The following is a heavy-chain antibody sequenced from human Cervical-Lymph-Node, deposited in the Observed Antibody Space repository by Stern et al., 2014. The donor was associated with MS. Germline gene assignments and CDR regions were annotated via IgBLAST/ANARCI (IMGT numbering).Heavy chain of an antibody. V-gene: IGHV5-51*01. CDR1: GYTFTSYW. CDR3: ARQRYFDY. Sequence: VQLVQSGLEVKRPGESLKISCQASGYTFTSYWIGWVRQMPGKGLEWIAIIFPGGSDIRYSPSFQGQVTISADKSSSTAYLQWNNLKASDTAIYYCARQRYFDYWGQGTLVTVSS. CDR2: IFPGGSDI. J-gene: IGHJ4*02.